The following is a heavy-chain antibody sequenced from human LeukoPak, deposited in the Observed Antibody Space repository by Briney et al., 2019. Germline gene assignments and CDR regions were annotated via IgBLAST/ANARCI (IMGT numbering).Heavy chain of an antibody. D-gene: IGHD2-2*01. CDR3: ARTGYCTSTSCFHLYWFDP. CDR1: GGSISSSSYY. Sequence: PSETLSLTCTVSGGSISSSSYYWGWIRQPPGKGLEWIVSIYYSGSTHYNPSLRSRVTISVDTSKNHFSLKLSSVTAADTAVYYCARTGYCTSTSCFHLYWFDPWGQGTLVTVSS. V-gene: IGHV4-39*01. J-gene: IGHJ5*02. CDR2: IYYSGST.